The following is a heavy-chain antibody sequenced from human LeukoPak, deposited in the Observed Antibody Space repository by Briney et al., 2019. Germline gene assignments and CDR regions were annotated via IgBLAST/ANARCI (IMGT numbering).Heavy chain of an antibody. V-gene: IGHV3-48*02. CDR2: ICISSSTI. D-gene: IGHD1-1*01. CDR3: ARDYNFAFDY. Sequence: PGGSLRLSCAASGFTFSSYTMNWVRQAPGKGLEWLSYICISSSTIYYADSVKGRFTISRDNAKNSLYLQMNSLRDEDTAVYYCARDYNFAFDYWGQGTLVTVSS. CDR1: GFTFSSYT. J-gene: IGHJ4*02.